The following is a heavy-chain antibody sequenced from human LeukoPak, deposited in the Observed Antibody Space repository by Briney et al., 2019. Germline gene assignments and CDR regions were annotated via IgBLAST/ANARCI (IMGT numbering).Heavy chain of an antibody. CDR1: GYTFTSYG. J-gene: IGHJ6*03. CDR2: ISAYNGNT. CDR3: ARAGSGRYYYMDV. Sequence: ASVKVSCKASGYTFTSYGISWVRQAPGQGLKWMGWISAYNGNTNYAQKLQGRVTMTTDTSTSTACMELRSLRSDDTAVYYCARAGSGRYYYMDVWGKGTTVTVSS. V-gene: IGHV1-18*01. D-gene: IGHD3-10*01.